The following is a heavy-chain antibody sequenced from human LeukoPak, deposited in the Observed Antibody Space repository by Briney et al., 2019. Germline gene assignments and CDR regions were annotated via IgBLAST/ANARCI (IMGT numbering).Heavy chain of an antibody. CDR2: IYYSGST. J-gene: IGHJ4*02. D-gene: IGHD3-22*01. Sequence: PSQTLSLTCTVSGGSISSGGYYWSWIRQHPGTGLEWIGYIYYSGSTYYNPSLKSRVTISVDTSKNQFSLKLSSVTAADTAVYYCARGLAVDYYDSSGYYPFDYWGQGTLVTVSS. CDR3: ARGLAVDYYDSSGYYPFDY. CDR1: GGSISSGGYY. V-gene: IGHV4-31*03.